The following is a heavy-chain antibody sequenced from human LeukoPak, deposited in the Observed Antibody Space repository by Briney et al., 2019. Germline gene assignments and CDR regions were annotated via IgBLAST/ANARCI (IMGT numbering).Heavy chain of an antibody. CDR1: GFTFGTYW. CDR3: AREYYDFWSGHPFDY. CDR2: IKQDGSEK. D-gene: IGHD3-3*01. Sequence: GGSLRLSCAASGFTFGTYWMSWVRQAPGKGLEWVANIKQDGSEKYYVDSVKGRFTISRDNAKNSLYLQVNSLRAEDTAVYYCAREYYDFWSGHPFDYWGQGTLVTVSS. V-gene: IGHV3-7*04. J-gene: IGHJ4*02.